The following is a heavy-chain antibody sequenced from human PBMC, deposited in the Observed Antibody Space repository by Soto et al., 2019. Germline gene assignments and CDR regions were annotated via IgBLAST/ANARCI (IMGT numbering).Heavy chain of an antibody. CDR2: ISAYNGNT. Sequence: ASVKVSCKASGYTFTSYGISWVRQAPGQGLEWMGWISAYNGNTNYAQKLQGRVTMTTDTSTSTAYMELRSLRSDDTAVYYCAREGSHYDFWSGYYTGREFDYWGQGTLVTVSS. D-gene: IGHD3-3*01. J-gene: IGHJ4*02. V-gene: IGHV1-18*04. CDR1: GYTFTSYG. CDR3: AREGSHYDFWSGYYTGREFDY.